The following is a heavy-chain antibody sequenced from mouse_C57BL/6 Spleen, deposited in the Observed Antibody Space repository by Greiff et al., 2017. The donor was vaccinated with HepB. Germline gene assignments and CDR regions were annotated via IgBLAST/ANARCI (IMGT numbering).Heavy chain of an antibody. V-gene: IGHV6-3*01. J-gene: IGHJ1*03. CDR3: AGAANWDVEGWYFDV. CDR2: IRLKSDNYAT. CDR1: GFTFSNYW. Sequence: EVQLVESGGGLVQPGGSMKLSCVASGFTFSNYWMNWVRQSPEKGLEWVAQIRLKSDNYATHYAESVKGRFTISRDDSKSSVYLQMNNLRAEDTGIYYCAGAANWDVEGWYFDVWGTGTTVTVSS. D-gene: IGHD4-1*01.